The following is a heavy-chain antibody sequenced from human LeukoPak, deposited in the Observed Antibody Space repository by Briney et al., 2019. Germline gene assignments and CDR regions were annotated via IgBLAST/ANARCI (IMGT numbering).Heavy chain of an antibody. V-gene: IGHV3-21*01. J-gene: IGHJ4*02. CDR1: GFTCSNYW. CDR3: ARDAPFWSGYYEADY. D-gene: IGHD3-3*01. CDR2: ISSSSSYI. Sequence: PGGSLGLSCAASGFTCSNYWMSWVRQAPGKGLEWVSSISSSSSYIYYADSVKGRFTISRDNAKNSLYLQMNSLRAENTAVYYCARDAPFWSGYYEADYWGQGTLVTVSS.